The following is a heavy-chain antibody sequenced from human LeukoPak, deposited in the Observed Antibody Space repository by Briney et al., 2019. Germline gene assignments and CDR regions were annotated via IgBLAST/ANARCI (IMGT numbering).Heavy chain of an antibody. Sequence: GGSLRLSCAASGFTFSSYGMSWVRQAPGKGLEWVSAISGSGGSTYYADSVKGRFTISRDNSKNTLYLQMNSLRAEDTAVYYCAKVLIWTYGSGNYYKGAFDIWGQGTMVTVFS. CDR1: GFTFSSYG. CDR2: ISGSGGST. CDR3: AKVLIWTYGSGNYYKGAFDI. J-gene: IGHJ3*02. D-gene: IGHD3-10*01. V-gene: IGHV3-23*01.